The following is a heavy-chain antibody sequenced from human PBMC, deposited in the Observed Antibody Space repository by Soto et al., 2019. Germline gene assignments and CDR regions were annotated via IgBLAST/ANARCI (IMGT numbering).Heavy chain of an antibody. V-gene: IGHV1-2*02. CDR2: INPNSGAT. CDR1: GYTFTDFF. Sequence: AASVKVSCKAYGYTFTDFFLHWLRQAPGQGLEWMGWINPNSGATNYAQKFQGRVTMTRDTSVNTAYMELSRLRSDDTAVYYCAKDKILPATIYGGAYNCFDPWGQGTLVTVSS. CDR3: AKDKILPATIYGGAYNCFDP. J-gene: IGHJ5*02. D-gene: IGHD5-12*01.